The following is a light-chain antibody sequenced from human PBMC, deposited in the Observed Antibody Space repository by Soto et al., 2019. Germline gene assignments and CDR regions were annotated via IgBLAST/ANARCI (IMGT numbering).Light chain of an antibody. CDR1: QSISSY. V-gene: IGKV3-15*01. CDR3: QQYNNWQT. Sequence: EIVLTQSPATLSLPPGERATLSFRASQSISSYLAWYQQKPGQAPRLLIYDASNRATGIPARFSGSGSGTEFTLTISSLQSEDFAVYYCQQYNNWQTFGQGTKVDIK. CDR2: DAS. J-gene: IGKJ1*01.